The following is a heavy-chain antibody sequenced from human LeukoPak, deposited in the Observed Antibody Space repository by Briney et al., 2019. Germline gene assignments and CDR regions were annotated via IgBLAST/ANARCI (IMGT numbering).Heavy chain of an antibody. Sequence: SETLSLTCTVSGGSISSYYWSWIRQPPGKGLEWIGYIYYSGSTNYNPSLKSRVTISVDTSKNQFSLKLSSVTAADTAVYYCARDLRVFGVVIDNWFDPWGQGTLVTVSS. D-gene: IGHD3-3*01. CDR3: ARDLRVFGVVIDNWFDP. J-gene: IGHJ5*02. CDR2: IYYSGST. CDR1: GGSISSYY. V-gene: IGHV4-59*01.